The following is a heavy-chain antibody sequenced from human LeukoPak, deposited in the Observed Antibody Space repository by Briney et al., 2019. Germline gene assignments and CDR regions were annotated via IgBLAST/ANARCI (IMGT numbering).Heavy chain of an antibody. D-gene: IGHD1-26*01. Sequence: ASVKVSCKASGYTFTGYYMHWVRQAPGQGLEWMGIINPSGGSTSYAQKFQGRVTMTRDMSTSTVYMELSSLRSEDTAVYYCAVEWEPSAPFDYWGQGTLVTVSS. CDR1: GYTFTGYY. J-gene: IGHJ4*02. CDR2: INPSGGST. V-gene: IGHV1-46*01. CDR3: AVEWEPSAPFDY.